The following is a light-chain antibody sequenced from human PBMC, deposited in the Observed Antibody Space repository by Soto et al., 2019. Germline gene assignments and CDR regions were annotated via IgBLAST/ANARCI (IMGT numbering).Light chain of an antibody. J-gene: IGKJ5*01. CDR3: QQYGSSLIT. V-gene: IGKV3-20*01. Sequence: EIVMTQSPATLSVSPGERVTVSCRASQSVSYNLAWYQQKPGQAPRLLIYGPSTRATGIPDRFSGSGSGTDFTLTISRLEPEDFAVYYCQQYGSSLITFGQGTRLEIK. CDR2: GPS. CDR1: QSVSYN.